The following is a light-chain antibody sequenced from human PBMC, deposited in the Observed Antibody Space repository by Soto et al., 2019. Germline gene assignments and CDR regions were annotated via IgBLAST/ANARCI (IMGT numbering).Light chain of an antibody. J-gene: IGLJ3*02. CDR2: EVS. Sequence: QSALTQPASVSGSPGQSITISCTGTSSDFGDFNYVSWYQQHPGKAPKLMIYEVSNRPSGVSNRFSGSKSGNTASLTISGLQTEDEADYYCTSYTTSNAWVFGGGTKLTVL. CDR1: SSDFGDFNY. CDR3: TSYTTSNAWV. V-gene: IGLV2-14*01.